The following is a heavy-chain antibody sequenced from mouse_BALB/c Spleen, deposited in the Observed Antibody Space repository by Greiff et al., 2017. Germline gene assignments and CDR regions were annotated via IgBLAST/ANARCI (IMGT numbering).Heavy chain of an antibody. D-gene: IGHD2-4*01. J-gene: IGHJ2*01. V-gene: IGHV5-17*02. CDR1: GFTFSSFG. Sequence: EVKLVESGGGLVQPGGSRKLSCAASGFTFSSFGMHWVRQAPEKGLEWVAYISSGSSTIYYADTVKGRFTISRDNPKNTLFLQMTSLRSEDTAMYYCARSPYYDYYFDYWGQGTTLTVSS. CDR2: ISSGSSTI. CDR3: ARSPYYDYYFDY.